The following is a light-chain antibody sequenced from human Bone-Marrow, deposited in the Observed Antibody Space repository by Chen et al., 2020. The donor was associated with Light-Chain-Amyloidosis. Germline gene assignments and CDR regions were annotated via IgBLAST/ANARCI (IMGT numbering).Light chain of an antibody. Sequence: QSVLTQPPSASGTPGQRFTISCSGSSSNIGSNYVYWYQQLPGTAPKLLIYRNNQRPSGVPDRFSGSKSGTSASLAISGLRSEDEADYYCAAWDDSLSRVFGGGTKLTVL. CDR1: SSNIGSNY. CDR2: RNN. J-gene: IGLJ3*02. CDR3: AAWDDSLSRV. V-gene: IGLV1-47*01.